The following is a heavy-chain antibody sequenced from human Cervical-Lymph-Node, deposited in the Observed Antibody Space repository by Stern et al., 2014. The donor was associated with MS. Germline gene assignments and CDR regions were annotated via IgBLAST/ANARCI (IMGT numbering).Heavy chain of an antibody. CDR1: GYTFTRYD. Sequence: QVQLVQSGAEVKKPGASVKVSCKASGYTFTRYDINWVRQATGQGLEWMGWMNPNSGNTGYAQKFQGRVTMTRNTSISTAYMELSSLRSEDTAVYYCARVRRYCSSTSCYSFGYWGQGTLVTVSS. D-gene: IGHD2-2*01. V-gene: IGHV1-8*01. CDR2: MNPNSGNT. CDR3: ARVRRYCSSTSCYSFGY. J-gene: IGHJ4*02.